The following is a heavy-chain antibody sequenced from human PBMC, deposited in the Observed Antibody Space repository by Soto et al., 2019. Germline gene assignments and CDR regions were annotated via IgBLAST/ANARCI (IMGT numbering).Heavy chain of an antibody. Sequence: QVQLQQWGAGLLKASETLSLTCAVVGDSLRGQSWNWIRQSPGKGLEWIGYIYHSGSTYYNPSLRSRVTLSVDRSKNQFSLNMKSMTAADTAVYYCASRFVDSATGYFDRWGQGTLVTVSS. D-gene: IGHD5-12*01. CDR3: ASRFVDSATGYFDR. V-gene: IGHV4-34*01. CDR2: IYHSGST. CDR1: GDSLRGQS. J-gene: IGHJ4*02.